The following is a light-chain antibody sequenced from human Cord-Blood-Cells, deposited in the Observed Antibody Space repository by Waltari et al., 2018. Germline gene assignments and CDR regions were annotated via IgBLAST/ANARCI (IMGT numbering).Light chain of an antibody. CDR3: QQSYSTPPFP. Sequence: DIQMTQSPSSLSASVGDRVTITCLASQSLSSYLNLYQQQPGKAPKLLIYAASSLKSGVPSKFSGSGSGTDFALTISSLQPEDFATYYCQQSYSTPPFPFGPGTKVDIK. J-gene: IGKJ3*01. CDR1: QSLSSY. CDR2: AAS. V-gene: IGKV1-39*01.